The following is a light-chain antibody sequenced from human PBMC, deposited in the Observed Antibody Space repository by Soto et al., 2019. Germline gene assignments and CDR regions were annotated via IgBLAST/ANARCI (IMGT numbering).Light chain of an antibody. Sequence: LSHEDRPPVWCRASQSVSSQLGWYQQQPGQAPRLLIYDASNRATGIPARFSGSGSGTDFTLTISILEPEDFAVYQCQQYGSSPTTFGQVRLLEVK. CDR3: QQYGSSPTT. CDR2: DAS. CDR1: QSVSSQ. V-gene: IGKV3-20*01. J-gene: IGKJ5*01.